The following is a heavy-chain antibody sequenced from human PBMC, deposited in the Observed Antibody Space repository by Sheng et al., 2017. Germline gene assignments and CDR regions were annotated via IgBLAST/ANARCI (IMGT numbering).Heavy chain of an antibody. D-gene: IGHD2-15*01. CDR1: GFTFSSYW. J-gene: IGHJ5*02. V-gene: IGHV3-74*01. Sequence: EVQLVESGGGLVQPGESLRLSCAASGFTFSSYWMHWVRQVPGRGLVWVSRINSYGNHTNYADSVKGRFTISRDNAKSTLYLQVNSLRAEDTAMYYCAREGSCRRGICYPGLHHWGQGILVTVSS. CDR3: AREGSCRRGICYPGLHH. CDR2: INSYGNHT.